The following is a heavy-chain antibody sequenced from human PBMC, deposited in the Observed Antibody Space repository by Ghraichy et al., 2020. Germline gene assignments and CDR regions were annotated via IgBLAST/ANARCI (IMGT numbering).Heavy chain of an antibody. J-gene: IGHJ4*02. CDR1: GFTFDDYA. Sequence: LSLTCAASGFTFDDYAMHWVRQAPGKGLEWVSGISWNSGSIGYADSVKGRFTISRDNAKNSLYLQMNSLRAEDTALYYCAKGPHPRELTLPYYFDYWGQGTLVTVSS. CDR3: AKGPHPRELTLPYYFDY. CDR2: ISWNSGSI. V-gene: IGHV3-9*01. D-gene: IGHD1-7*01.